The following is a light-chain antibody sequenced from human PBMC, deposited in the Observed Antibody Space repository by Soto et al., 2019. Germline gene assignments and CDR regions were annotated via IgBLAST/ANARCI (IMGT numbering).Light chain of an antibody. CDR2: EVS. CDR3: CSHAGSSTLDV. V-gene: IGLV2-23*02. CDR1: SSDVGSYNL. Sequence: QSVLTQPASVSGSPGQSITISCTGTSSDVGSYNLVSWYQQHPGKAPKLMIYEVSKRPSGVSNRFSGSKSGNTASLTISGLQAEDEADYYCCSHAGSSTLDVFGTGTKVTVL. J-gene: IGLJ1*01.